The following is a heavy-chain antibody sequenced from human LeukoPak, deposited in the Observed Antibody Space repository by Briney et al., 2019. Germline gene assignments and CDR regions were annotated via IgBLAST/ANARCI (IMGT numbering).Heavy chain of an antibody. CDR3: AKSFYDSSGYFDY. CDR2: ISYDGSNK. D-gene: IGHD3-22*01. J-gene: IGHJ4*02. CDR1: GFTFSSYG. Sequence: PGGSLRLSCAASGFTFSSYGMHWVRQAPGKGLEWVAVISYDGSNKYYADSVKGRFTISRGNSKNTLYLQMNSLRAEDTAVYYCAKSFYDSSGYFDYWGQGTLVTVSS. V-gene: IGHV3-30*18.